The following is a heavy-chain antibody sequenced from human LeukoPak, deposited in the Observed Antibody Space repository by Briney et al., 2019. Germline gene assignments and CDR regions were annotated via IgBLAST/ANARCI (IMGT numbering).Heavy chain of an antibody. Sequence: ASVKVSCKASGYTFNSYYMHWVRQAPGQGLEWVGLINPTGDSTNYAQTFRGRVTMTRDTSTNTVYMDLSSLRSEDTAVYYCAREASGGYFDYWGQGSLVIVSS. CDR1: GYTFNSYY. CDR3: AREASGGYFDY. J-gene: IGHJ4*02. D-gene: IGHD4-23*01. CDR2: INPTGDST. V-gene: IGHV1-46*02.